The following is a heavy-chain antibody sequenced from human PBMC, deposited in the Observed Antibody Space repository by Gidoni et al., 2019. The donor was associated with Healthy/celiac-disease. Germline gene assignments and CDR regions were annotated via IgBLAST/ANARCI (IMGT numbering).Heavy chain of an antibody. CDR3: VKDQSAMVWYFDL. V-gene: IGHV3-64D*06. CDR2: ISSNGGST. J-gene: IGHJ2*01. D-gene: IGHD5-18*01. CDR1: GPTFSSYA. Sequence: EVQLVESGGGLVQPGWSLRLSCSASGPTFSSYAMHWVRQAPGKGLEYVSAISSNGGSTYYADSVKGRFTFSRDNSKNTLYLQMSSLRAEDTAVYYCVKDQSAMVWYFDLWGRGTLVTVSS.